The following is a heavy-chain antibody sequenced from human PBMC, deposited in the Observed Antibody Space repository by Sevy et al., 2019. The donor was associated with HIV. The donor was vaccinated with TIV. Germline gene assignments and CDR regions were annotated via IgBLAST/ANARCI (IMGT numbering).Heavy chain of an antibody. J-gene: IGHJ6*02. D-gene: IGHD3-10*02. CDR3: ARRVRGGSPYYYGMDV. Sequence: SGYLRLSCAASGFTFDDYAMHWVRQAPGKGLEWVSLISWDGGSTYYADSVKGRFTISRDNSKNSLYLQMNSLRAEDTTLYYCARRVRGGSPYYYGMDVWGQGTTVIVSS. CDR1: GFTFDDYA. CDR2: ISWDGGST. V-gene: IGHV3-43D*04.